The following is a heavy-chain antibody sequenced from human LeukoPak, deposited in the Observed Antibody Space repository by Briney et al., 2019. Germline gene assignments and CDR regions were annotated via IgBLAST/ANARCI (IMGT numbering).Heavy chain of an antibody. J-gene: IGHJ4*02. D-gene: IGHD1-26*01. V-gene: IGHV3-9*01. Sequence: GRSLRLSCAASGFTFEDYAMHWVRQAPGKGLEWVSGISWNSGSIGYADSVKGRFTISRDNSKNTLYLQMNSLRAEDTAVYYCAKVASGSYYNWPFDYWGQGTLVTVSS. CDR1: GFTFEDYA. CDR3: AKVASGSYYNWPFDY. CDR2: ISWNSGSI.